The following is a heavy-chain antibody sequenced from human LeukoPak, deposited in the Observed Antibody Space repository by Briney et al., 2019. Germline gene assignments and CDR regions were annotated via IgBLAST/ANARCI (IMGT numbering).Heavy chain of an antibody. Sequence: SETLSLTCTVSGGSISSGGYYWSWIRQPPGKGLEWIGYIYHSGSTYYNPSLKSRVTISVDRSKNQFSLKLSSVTAADTAVYYCARAPGTDIVVVPAADYWGQGTLVTVSS. J-gene: IGHJ4*02. V-gene: IGHV4-30-2*01. D-gene: IGHD2-2*01. CDR1: GGSISSGGYY. CDR2: IYHSGST. CDR3: ARAPGTDIVVVPAADY.